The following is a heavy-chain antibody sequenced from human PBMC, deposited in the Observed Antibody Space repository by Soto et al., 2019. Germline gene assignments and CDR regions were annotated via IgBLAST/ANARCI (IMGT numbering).Heavy chain of an antibody. J-gene: IGHJ6*02. D-gene: IGHD6-6*01. CDR3: ARDWGEWYSSSSDYYYYGMDV. CDR2: ISSSSSYI. Sequence: KAGGSLRLSCAASGFTFSSYSMNWVRQAPGKGLEWVSSISSSSSYIYYADSVKGRFTISRDNAKNSLYLQMNSLRAEDTAVYYCARDWGEWYSSSSDYYYYGMDVWGQGTTVTVSS. V-gene: IGHV3-21*01. CDR1: GFTFSSYS.